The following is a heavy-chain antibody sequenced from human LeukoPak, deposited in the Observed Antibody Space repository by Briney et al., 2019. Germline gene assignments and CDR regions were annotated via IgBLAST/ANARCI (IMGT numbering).Heavy chain of an antibody. J-gene: IGHJ5*02. CDR1: AYSISSGYY. D-gene: IGHD3-10*01. Sequence: SETLSLTCTVSAYSISSGYYWGWIRQPPGKGLEWIGSIYHSGSTYYNPSLKSRVTISVDTSKNQFSLKLSSVTAADTAVYYCARFGYGSGSYYNWFDPWGQGTLVTVSS. CDR3: ARFGYGSGSYYNWFDP. CDR2: IYHSGST. V-gene: IGHV4-38-2*02.